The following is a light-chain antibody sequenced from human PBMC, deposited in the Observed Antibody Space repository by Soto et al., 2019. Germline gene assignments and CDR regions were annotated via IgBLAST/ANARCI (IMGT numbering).Light chain of an antibody. Sequence: QSSLTQPASVSGSPGQSITISCTGTSSDICAYNYVSWYQQHPGKAPKLLIYGLTNRPSGVSNRFYGSKSGNTASLTSSGLQAEDDADYYCSSYTTSLTLVFGGGTKLTV. CDR3: SSYTTSLTLV. CDR2: GLT. J-gene: IGLJ2*01. V-gene: IGLV2-14*01. CDR1: SSDICAYNY.